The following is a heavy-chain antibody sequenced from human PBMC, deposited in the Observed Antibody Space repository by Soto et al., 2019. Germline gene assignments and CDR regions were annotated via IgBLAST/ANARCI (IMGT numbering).Heavy chain of an antibody. CDR3: ARGGHCSSTSCPAWFDP. D-gene: IGHD2-2*03. Sequence: QVPLVQSGAEVKKPGASVKVSCKASGYTFTSYAMHWVRQAPGQRLEWMGWINAGNGNTKYSQKFQGRVTITRDTSASTVYMELSSLRSEDTAVYYCARGGHCSSTSCPAWFDPWGQGTLVIVSS. J-gene: IGHJ5*02. CDR1: GYTFTSYA. V-gene: IGHV1-3*01. CDR2: INAGNGNT.